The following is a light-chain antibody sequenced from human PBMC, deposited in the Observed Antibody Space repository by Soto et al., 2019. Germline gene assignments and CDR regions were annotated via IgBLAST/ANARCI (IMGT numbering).Light chain of an antibody. CDR3: SSYASRDTYV. Sequence: QSVLTQPASVSGSPGQSITISCTGTSSDVGGHNSVSWYRQDPGKAPKLMIYDVSNRPSGVSDRFSGSKSGNTASLTISGLQIEDEADYYCSSYASRDTYVFGTGTKVTVL. CDR1: SSDVGGHNS. V-gene: IGLV2-14*01. CDR2: DVS. J-gene: IGLJ1*01.